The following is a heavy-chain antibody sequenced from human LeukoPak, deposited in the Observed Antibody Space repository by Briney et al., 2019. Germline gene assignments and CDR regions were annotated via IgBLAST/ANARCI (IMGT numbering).Heavy chain of an antibody. CDR2: INHSGST. V-gene: IGHV4-34*01. D-gene: IGHD6-6*01. CDR1: GGSFSGYY. J-gene: IGHJ5*02. Sequence: PSETLSLTCAVYGGSFSGYYWSWIRQPPGKGLEWIGEINHSGSTYYNQSLKSRVTISVDTSKNQFSLNLGSVTAADTAVYYCARDSKPGIAARPSRFGDWFDPWGQGTLVTVSS. CDR3: ARDSKPGIAARPSRFGDWFDP.